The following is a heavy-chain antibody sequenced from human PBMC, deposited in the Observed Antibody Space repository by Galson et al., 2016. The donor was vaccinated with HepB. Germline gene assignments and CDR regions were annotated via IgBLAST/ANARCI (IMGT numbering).Heavy chain of an antibody. CDR3: ARLAVSDAVGDDYFDS. D-gene: IGHD3-16*01. J-gene: IGHJ4*02. V-gene: IGHV7-4-1*02. CDR1: GYSFTSYN. CDR2: INPNTGKP. Sequence: VKVSCKASGYSFTSYNLNWVRQAPGQGLEWMGWINPNTGKPTYAQGFTGRFVFSLDTSVSTAYLQISGLKAEDTAVYFCARLAVSDAVGDDYFDSWGQGTLVTVSS.